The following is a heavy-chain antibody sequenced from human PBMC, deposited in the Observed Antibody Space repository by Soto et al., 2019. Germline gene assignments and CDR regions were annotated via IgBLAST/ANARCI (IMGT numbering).Heavy chain of an antibody. CDR3: ARCYFGMGV. Sequence: KASETLSLTGTVSGGSISSSSYYWGWIRQPPGKGLEWIGSIYYSGSTYYNPSLKSRVTISVDTSKNQFSLKLSSVTAADTAVYYCARCYFGMGVLREGTTFTVPS. V-gene: IGHV4-39*01. CDR1: GGSISSSSYY. D-gene: IGHD3-10*01. J-gene: IGHJ6*04. CDR2: IYYSGST.